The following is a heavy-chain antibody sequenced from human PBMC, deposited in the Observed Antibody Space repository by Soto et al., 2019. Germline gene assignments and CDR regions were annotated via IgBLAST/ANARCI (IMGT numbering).Heavy chain of an antibody. V-gene: IGHV1-69*01. CDR3: AREVGYGDFSAALLD. Sequence: AQLMQSGAEVKKPGSSVKVSCKASGGTFSSHSINWVRQAPGQGLEWMGGIITLFGTANYAQNFQGRVTITADQSTSTAYMELNSLRSDDTAVYFCAREVGYGDFSAALLDWGQGTLVTVSS. J-gene: IGHJ4*02. D-gene: IGHD4-17*01. CDR2: IITLFGTA. CDR1: GGTFSSHS.